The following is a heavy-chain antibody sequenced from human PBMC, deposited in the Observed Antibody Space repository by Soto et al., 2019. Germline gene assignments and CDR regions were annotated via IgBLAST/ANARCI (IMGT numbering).Heavy chain of an antibody. V-gene: IGHV3-33*01. Sequence: GGSLRLSCAASGFTFSSYGMHWVRQAPGKGLEWVAVIWYDGSNKYYADSVKGRFTISRDNSKNTLYLQMNSLRAEDTAVYYCARDSSQRDLYFDYWGQGTLVTVSS. J-gene: IGHJ4*02. CDR2: IWYDGSNK. CDR3: ARDSSQRDLYFDY. CDR1: GFTFSSYG.